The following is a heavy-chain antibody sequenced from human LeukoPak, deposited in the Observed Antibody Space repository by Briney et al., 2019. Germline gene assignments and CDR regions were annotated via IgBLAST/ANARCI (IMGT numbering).Heavy chain of an antibody. Sequence: SQTLSLTCAISGDSVSSNSAAWNWIRQSPSRGLEWLGRTYYRSKWYNDYAVSVKSRITINPDTSKNQFSLKLSSVTAADTAVYYCAIDAFDIWGQGTMVTVSS. CDR1: GDSVSSNSAA. CDR2: TYYRSKWYN. V-gene: IGHV6-1*01. CDR3: AIDAFDI. J-gene: IGHJ3*02.